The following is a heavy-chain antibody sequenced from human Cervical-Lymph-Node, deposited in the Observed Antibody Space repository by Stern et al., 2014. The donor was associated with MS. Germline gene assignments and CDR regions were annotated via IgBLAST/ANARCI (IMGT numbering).Heavy chain of an antibody. V-gene: IGHV2-5*02. D-gene: IGHD1-14*01. CDR1: GFSLSTSGLG. CDR3: ARRTAGPFDY. Sequence: TLKESGPALVKPTQTLTLTCTFSGFSLSTSGLGVGWIRQPPGEALEWLAYIYWDDQKRYSPSLKSRLTITKDTSKNQVVLTLTNVDPVDTATYYCARRTAGPFDYWGQGTLVTVSS. CDR2: IYWDDQK. J-gene: IGHJ4*02.